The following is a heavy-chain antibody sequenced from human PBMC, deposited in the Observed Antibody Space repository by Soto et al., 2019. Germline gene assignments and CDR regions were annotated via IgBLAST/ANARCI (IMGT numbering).Heavy chain of an antibody. CDR1: GFTFGNYG. Sequence: LRLSCAASGFTFGNYGMSWVRQAPGKGLEWVSSISGSGGRTYYADSVKGRFTISRDNSKNTLYLQTDSLRAEDTAFYYCAKSDCSGGSCYFPFDCWGQGTLVTVSS. V-gene: IGHV3-23*01. CDR3: AKSDCSGGSCYFPFDC. CDR2: ISGSGGRT. J-gene: IGHJ4*02. D-gene: IGHD2-15*01.